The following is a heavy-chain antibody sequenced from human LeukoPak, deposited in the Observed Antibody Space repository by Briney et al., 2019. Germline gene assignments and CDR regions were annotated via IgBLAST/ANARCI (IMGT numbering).Heavy chain of an antibody. CDR1: GFRFSAYG. D-gene: IGHD3-3*01. CDR2: IWHDGSDQ. J-gene: IGHJ4*02. V-gene: IGHV3-33*03. CDR3: VRFVEGFDY. Sequence: GGSLRLSCAASGFRFSAYGMHWVRQAPGKGLQWVGVIWHDGSDQHHADSVKGRFAISRDNSKNTLYLQMNSLRVEDTAVYYCVRFVEGFDYWGQGTLVTVSS.